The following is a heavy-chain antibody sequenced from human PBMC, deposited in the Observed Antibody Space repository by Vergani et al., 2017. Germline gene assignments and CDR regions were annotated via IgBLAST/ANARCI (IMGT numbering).Heavy chain of an antibody. CDR2: IYYSGST. CDR1: GGSISSYY. D-gene: IGHD3-22*01. V-gene: IGHV4-59*01. J-gene: IGHJ5*02. Sequence: QVQLQESGPGLVKPSETLSLTCTVSGGSISSYYWSWIQQPPGKGLEWIGYIYYSGSTNYNPSLKSRVTISVDTSKNQFSLKLSSVTAADTAVYYCARVTELYYYDSSAWFDPWGQGTLVTVSS. CDR3: ARVTELYYYDSSAWFDP.